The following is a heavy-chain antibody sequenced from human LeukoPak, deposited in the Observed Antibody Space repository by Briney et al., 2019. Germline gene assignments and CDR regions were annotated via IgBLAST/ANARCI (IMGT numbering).Heavy chain of an antibody. D-gene: IGHD5-24*01. Sequence: PSETLSLTCTVSGGSISSGDYYWSWVRLAPGKGLEWVANIKEDGTETYYVDSVKGRFTISRDNAKNSLYLQMNSLRVEDTAVYYCAKEGRSLQTYWGQGTLVTVSS. CDR3: AKEGRSLQTY. CDR1: GGSISSGDYY. V-gene: IGHV3-7*03. CDR2: IKEDGTET. J-gene: IGHJ4*02.